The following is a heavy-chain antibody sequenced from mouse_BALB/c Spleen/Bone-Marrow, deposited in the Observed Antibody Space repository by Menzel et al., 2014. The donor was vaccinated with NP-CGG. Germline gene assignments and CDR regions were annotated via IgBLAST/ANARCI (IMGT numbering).Heavy chain of an antibody. CDR1: GFSLTSYG. Sequence: VQRVESGPGLVAPSQSLSITCTISGFSLTSYGVHWVRQPPGKGLEWLAVIWSDGDTTYNSTLKSRLSISKDNSKSQVFLKMNSLQTDDTAVYFCARDYDNDDGLAYWGQGTLVTVSA. CDR2: IWSDGDT. CDR3: ARDYDNDDGLAY. J-gene: IGHJ3*01. D-gene: IGHD2-4*01. V-gene: IGHV2-6-1*01.